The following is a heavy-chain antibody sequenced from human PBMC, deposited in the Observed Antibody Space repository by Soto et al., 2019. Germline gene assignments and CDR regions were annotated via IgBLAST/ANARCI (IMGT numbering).Heavy chain of an antibody. CDR3: ARGGDDRSI. V-gene: IGHV4-59*11. Sequence: QVQLQESGPGLVKPSETLSLTCSVSGGSISSHYWSWIRQPPGKGLEWLGYIYYSGSTDYNPSLNGRVTISVATSKKQFYLKLRSVTAEDTAVYYCARGGDDRSIWGQGTMVTVSS. D-gene: IGHD3-22*01. CDR1: GGSISSHY. CDR2: IYYSGST. J-gene: IGHJ3*02.